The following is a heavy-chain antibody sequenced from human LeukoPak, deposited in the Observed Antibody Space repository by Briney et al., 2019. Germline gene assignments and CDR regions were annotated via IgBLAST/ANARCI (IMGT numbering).Heavy chain of an antibody. D-gene: IGHD2-2*01. Sequence: SETLSLTCTVSGGSISSYYWSWIRQPAGKGLEWIGRIYTSGSTNYNPSLKSRVTISVDTSKNQFSLKLSSVTAADTAVYYCARHVYCSSTSCYYSEYFQHWGQGTLVTVSS. J-gene: IGHJ1*01. CDR1: GGSISSYY. CDR3: ARHVYCSSTSCYYSEYFQH. V-gene: IGHV4-4*07. CDR2: IYTSGST.